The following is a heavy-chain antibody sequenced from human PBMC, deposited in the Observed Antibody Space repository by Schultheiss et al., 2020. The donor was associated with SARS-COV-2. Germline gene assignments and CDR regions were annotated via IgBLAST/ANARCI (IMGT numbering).Heavy chain of an antibody. D-gene: IGHD3-10*01. Sequence: SETLSLTCAVSGGSISSGGYSWSWIRQPPGKGLEWIGEINHSGSTNYNPSLKSRVTISVDTSKNQFSLKLSSVTAADTAVYYCAREESILLMVQGMVWGQGTTVTVSS. CDR1: GGSISSGGYS. J-gene: IGHJ6*02. CDR2: INHSGST. V-gene: IGHV4-61*08. CDR3: AREESILLMVQGMV.